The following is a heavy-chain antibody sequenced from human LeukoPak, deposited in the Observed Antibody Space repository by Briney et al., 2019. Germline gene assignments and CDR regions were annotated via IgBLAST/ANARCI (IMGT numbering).Heavy chain of an antibody. J-gene: IGHJ5*02. CDR1: GFTFSSYD. V-gene: IGHV3-13*01. CDR3: ARDLGNNGFDP. Sequence: PGGSLRLSCAASGFTFSSYDMHWVRQAAGKGLEWVSAIGTAGDTYYPGSVKGRFTISRENAKNSLYLQMNSLRAGDTAVYYCARDLGNNGFDPWGQGTPVTVSS. D-gene: IGHD1-26*01. CDR2: IGTAGDT.